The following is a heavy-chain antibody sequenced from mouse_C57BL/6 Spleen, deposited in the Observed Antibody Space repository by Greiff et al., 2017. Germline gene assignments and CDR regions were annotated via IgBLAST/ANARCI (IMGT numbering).Heavy chain of an antibody. Sequence: VQLQQPGAELVKPGASVKLSCKASGYTFTSYWMHWVKQRPGQGLEWIGMIHPNRGSTNSNEKFKSKATLTVDKSSSTAHMKLSSLTSEDSAVYYCARDLFITTVVAPFDYWGQGTTLTVSS. CDR2: IHPNRGST. D-gene: IGHD1-1*01. CDR3: ARDLFITTVVAPFDY. CDR1: GYTFTSYW. J-gene: IGHJ2*01. V-gene: IGHV1-64*01.